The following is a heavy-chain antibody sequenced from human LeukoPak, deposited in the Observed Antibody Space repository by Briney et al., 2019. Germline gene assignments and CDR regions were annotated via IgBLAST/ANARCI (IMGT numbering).Heavy chain of an antibody. CDR3: AREDGYCSGGNCYSYFDS. V-gene: IGHV3-7*01. CDR2: IKKTGSET. CDR1: GFTFSHFW. D-gene: IGHD2-15*01. J-gene: IGHJ4*02. Sequence: GGSLRLSCEASGFTFSHFWMSWVRQAPEKGLEWVAYIKKTGSETYYVDSVKGRFTITRDNTRNSLFLQMYSPRAEDTAVYFCAREDGYCSGGNCYSYFDSWGQGTLVTVSS.